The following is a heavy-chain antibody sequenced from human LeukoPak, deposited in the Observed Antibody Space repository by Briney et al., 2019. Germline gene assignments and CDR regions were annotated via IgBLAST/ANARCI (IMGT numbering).Heavy chain of an antibody. Sequence: SETLSLTCAVYGGSFSGYYWGWIRQPPGKGLEWIGSIYYSGSTYYNPSLKSRVTISVDTSKNQFSLKLSSVTAADTAVYYCARGRTFTYYYDSSGYYHDAFDIWGQGTMVTVSS. CDR2: IYYSGST. CDR1: GGSFSGYY. V-gene: IGHV4-34*01. CDR3: ARGRTFTYYYDSSGYYHDAFDI. J-gene: IGHJ3*02. D-gene: IGHD3-22*01.